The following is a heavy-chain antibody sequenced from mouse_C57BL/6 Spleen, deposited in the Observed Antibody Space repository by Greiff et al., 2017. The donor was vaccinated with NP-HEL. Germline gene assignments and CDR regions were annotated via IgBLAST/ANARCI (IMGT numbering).Heavy chain of an antibody. CDR3: ARGSYGNYYFDY. CDR1: GYTFTDYY. V-gene: IGHV1-76*01. CDR2: IYPGSGNT. Sequence: VQLVESGAELVRPGASVKLSCKASGYTFTDYYINWVKQRPGQGLEWIARIYPGSGNTYYNEKFKGKATLTAEKSSSTAYMQLSSLTSEDSAVYFCARGSYGNYYFDYWGQGTTLTVSS. J-gene: IGHJ2*01. D-gene: IGHD2-1*01.